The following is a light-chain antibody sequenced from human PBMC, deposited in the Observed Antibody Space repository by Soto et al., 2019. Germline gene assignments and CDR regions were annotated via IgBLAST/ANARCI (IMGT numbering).Light chain of an antibody. CDR2: GAS. CDR1: QSVSSSY. J-gene: IGKJ5*01. CDR3: QQYAISPIT. V-gene: IGKV3-20*01. Sequence: EIVLTQSPATLSVSPGERATLSCRASQSVSSSYLAWYQQKPGQAPRLLIYGASSRATGITDRFSGSGSGTDFTLTISRLEPEDFAVYYCQQYAISPITFGQGTRRRL.